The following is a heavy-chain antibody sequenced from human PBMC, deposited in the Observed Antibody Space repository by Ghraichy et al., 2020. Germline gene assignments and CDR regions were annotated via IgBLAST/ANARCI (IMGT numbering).Heavy chain of an antibody. CDR2: IKQDGSEK. CDR3: ARAHPRYSSGWYRRYYFDY. J-gene: IGHJ4*02. D-gene: IGHD6-19*01. CDR1: GFTFSSYW. V-gene: IGHV3-7*03. Sequence: GESLNISCAASGFTFSSYWMSWVRQAPGKGLEWVANIKQDGSEKYYVDSVKGRFTISRDNAKNSLYLQMNSLRAEDTAVYYCARAHPRYSSGWYRRYYFDYWGQGTLVTVSS.